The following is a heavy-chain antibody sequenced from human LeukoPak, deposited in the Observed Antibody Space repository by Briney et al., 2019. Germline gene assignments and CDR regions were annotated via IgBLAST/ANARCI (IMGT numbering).Heavy chain of an antibody. V-gene: IGHV3-48*02. D-gene: IGHD3-3*01. CDR1: GFIFSSYS. CDR2: IRSSGSTM. J-gene: IGHJ4*02. CDR3: ARSASTFYDQTD. Sequence: PGGSLRLSCVASGFIFSSYSMNWVRQAPGKGLEWISHIRSSGSTMYYADSMKGRFTISRDNAKNSLYLQMNSLRDEDTAVYYCARSASTFYDQTDWGQGTLVTVSS.